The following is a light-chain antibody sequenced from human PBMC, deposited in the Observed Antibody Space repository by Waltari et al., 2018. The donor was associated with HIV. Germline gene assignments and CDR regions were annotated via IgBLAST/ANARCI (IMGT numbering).Light chain of an antibody. V-gene: IGKV1-39*01. CDR2: VTS. J-gene: IGKJ1*01. CDR3: LQTYSTTWT. CDR1: QSINNY. Sequence: IQMTQSPSSLSAFVGDRVTITCRASQSINNYLTWYQQKPGKAPQVLIYVTSNLQSGVPSRFSGSRSGTDFTLTISSLQPEDSATYYCLQTYSTTWTFGQGTKVEIK.